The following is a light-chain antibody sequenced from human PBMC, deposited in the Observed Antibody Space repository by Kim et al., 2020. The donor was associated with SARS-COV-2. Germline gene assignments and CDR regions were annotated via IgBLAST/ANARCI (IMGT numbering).Light chain of an antibody. J-gene: IGKJ3*01. CDR2: KVS. Sequence: PSPISCWSSQSLVYSDGNTYLNWFHQRPGQSPRRLIYKVSNRDSGVPDRVSGSGSGTDFTLQISRVEAEDVGVYYCMQGTHWPFTFGPGTKVDIK. V-gene: IGKV2-30*01. CDR1: QSLVYSDGNTY. CDR3: MQGTHWPFT.